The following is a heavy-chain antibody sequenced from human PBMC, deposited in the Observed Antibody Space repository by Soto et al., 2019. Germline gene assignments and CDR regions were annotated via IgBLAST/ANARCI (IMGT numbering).Heavy chain of an antibody. J-gene: IGHJ4*02. CDR3: ARGGGSPDY. D-gene: IGHD3-10*01. Sequence: LSLTCTVSGDSISSYYWSWIRQPPGKGLEWIGYIYYSGSRGSTNYNPSLKSRVTISVDTSKNQFSLKLSSVTAADTAVYYCARGGGSPDYWGQGTLVTVSS. CDR2: IYYSGSRGST. V-gene: IGHV4-59*01. CDR1: GDSISSYY.